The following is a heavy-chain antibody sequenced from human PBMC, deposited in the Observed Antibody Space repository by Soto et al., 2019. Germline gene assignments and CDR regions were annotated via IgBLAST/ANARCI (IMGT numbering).Heavy chain of an antibody. V-gene: IGHV3-33*01. Sequence: QVKLMESGGGVVQPGRSLRLSCAASGFTFSTYGMHWVRQAPGKGLEWVAVVWYDGSNKFYAESVTGRFTASRDNSKNMVYVQMNSLRAEDTATYYCARECISFGDYFDCWGPGGLVTVSS. CDR1: GFTFSTYG. D-gene: IGHD3-10*01. CDR3: ARECISFGDYFDC. CDR2: VWYDGSNK. J-gene: IGHJ4*02.